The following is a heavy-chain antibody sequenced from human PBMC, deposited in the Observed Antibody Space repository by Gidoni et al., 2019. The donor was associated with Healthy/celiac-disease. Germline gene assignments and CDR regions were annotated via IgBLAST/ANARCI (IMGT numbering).Heavy chain of an antibody. CDR3: ARYIAQPDY. CDR2: ISSSGSTI. Sequence: QVQLVESGGGVVKPGWPLRLSCAASGFTFRDDYMSWIRQAPGKGLGWVSYISSSGSTIYYADSVKVRFTISRDNAKNSLYLQMNSLRAEDTAVYYCARYIAQPDYWGQGTLVTVSS. J-gene: IGHJ4*02. CDR1: GFTFRDDY. D-gene: IGHD2-2*01. V-gene: IGHV3-11*01.